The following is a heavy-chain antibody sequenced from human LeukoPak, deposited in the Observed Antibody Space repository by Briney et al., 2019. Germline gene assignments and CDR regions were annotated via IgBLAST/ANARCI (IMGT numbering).Heavy chain of an antibody. CDR3: AKINEWELLLPYFDY. CDR2: ISGSCGST. Sequence: GRTLRLSCAASGFTSSRYAMRWVRHAPGKALEWGSAISGSCGSTYYADSVKGRFTISRDNSKNTLYLQMNSLRAEDTAVYYCAKINEWELLLPYFDYWGQGTLVTVSS. J-gene: IGHJ4*02. D-gene: IGHD1-26*01. V-gene: IGHV3-23*01. CDR1: GFTSSRYA.